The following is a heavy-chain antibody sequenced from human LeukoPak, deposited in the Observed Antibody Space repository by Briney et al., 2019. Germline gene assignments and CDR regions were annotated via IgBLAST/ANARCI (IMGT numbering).Heavy chain of an antibody. CDR3: AAADKFWSPVDY. D-gene: IGHD6-13*01. CDR1: GFTFDDYA. J-gene: IGHJ4*02. Sequence: GGSLRLSCAASGFTFDDYAMHWVRQAPGKGLEWVSLISWDGGSTYYADSVKGRFTISRDNSKNSLYLQMNSLRAEVTALYYCAAADKFWSPVDYWGQGTLVTVSS. CDR2: ISWDGGST. V-gene: IGHV3-43D*04.